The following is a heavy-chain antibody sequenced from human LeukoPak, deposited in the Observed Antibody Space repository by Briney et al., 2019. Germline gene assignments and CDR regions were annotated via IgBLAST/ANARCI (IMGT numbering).Heavy chain of an antibody. CDR3: ARDGSYCSGGSCYSFL. CDR2: IYHSGST. D-gene: IGHD2-15*01. J-gene: IGHJ4*02. CDR1: GGSISSSNW. V-gene: IGHV4-4*02. Sequence: SETLSLTCAVSGGSISSSNWWSWVRQPPGKGLEWIGEIYHSGSTNYNPSLKSRVTISVDTSKNQFSLKLSSVTAADTAVYYCARDGSYCSGGSCYSFLWGQGTLVTVSS.